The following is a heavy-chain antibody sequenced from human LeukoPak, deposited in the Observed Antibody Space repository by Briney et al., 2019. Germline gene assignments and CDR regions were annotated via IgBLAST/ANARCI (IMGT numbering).Heavy chain of an antibody. V-gene: IGHV1-3*01. CDR1: GYTFTSYA. CDR3: ARAPSSIAARLNWFDP. D-gene: IGHD6-6*01. J-gene: IGHJ5*02. Sequence: ASVKVSCKASGYTFTSYAMHWVRQAPGQRREGVGWINAGNGNTKYSQKFQGRVTITRDTSASTAYMELSSLRSEDTAVYYCARAPSSIAARLNWFDPWGQGTLVTVSS. CDR2: INAGNGNT.